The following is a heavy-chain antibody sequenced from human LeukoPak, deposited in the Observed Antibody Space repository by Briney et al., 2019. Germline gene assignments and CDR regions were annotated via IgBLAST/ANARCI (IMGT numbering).Heavy chain of an antibody. J-gene: IGHJ6*03. CDR1: GYTFTSYD. CDR3: ARVGYDFWSGYYKDYYYYYYTDV. Sequence: GASVKVSCKASGYTFTSYDINWVRQATGQGLEWMGWMNPNSGNTGYAQKFQGRVTMTRNTSISTAYMELSSLRSEDTAVYYCARVGYDFWSGYYKDYYYYYYTDVWGKGTTVTVSS. D-gene: IGHD3-3*01. V-gene: IGHV1-8*01. CDR2: MNPNSGNT.